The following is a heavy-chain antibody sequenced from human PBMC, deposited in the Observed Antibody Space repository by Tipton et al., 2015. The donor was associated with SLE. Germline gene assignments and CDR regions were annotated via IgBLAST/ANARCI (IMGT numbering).Heavy chain of an antibody. D-gene: IGHD1-14*01. CDR1: GFTFSSYS. Sequence: SGFTFSSYSMNWVRQAPGKGLEWVSYISSSSSTIYYADSVKGRFTISRDNAKNSLYLQMNSLRAEDTAVYYCAAPAPRRYYYYYMDVWGKGTTVTVSS. J-gene: IGHJ6*03. CDR3: AAPAPRRYYYYYMDV. CDR2: ISSSSSTI. V-gene: IGHV3-48*01.